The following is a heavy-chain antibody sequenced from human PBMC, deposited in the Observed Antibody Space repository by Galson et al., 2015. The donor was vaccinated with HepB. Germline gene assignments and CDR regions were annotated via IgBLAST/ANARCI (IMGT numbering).Heavy chain of an antibody. D-gene: IGHD2-15*01. V-gene: IGHV3-48*03. CDR2: ISSSGSTI. CDR3: AQSPVAAHFDY. Sequence: SLRLSCAASGFTFSSYEMNWVRQAPGKGLEWVSYISSSGSTIYYADSVKGRFTISRDNAKNSLYLQMNSLRAEDTAVYYCAQSPVAAHFDYWGQGTLVTVSS. CDR1: GFTFSSYE. J-gene: IGHJ4*02.